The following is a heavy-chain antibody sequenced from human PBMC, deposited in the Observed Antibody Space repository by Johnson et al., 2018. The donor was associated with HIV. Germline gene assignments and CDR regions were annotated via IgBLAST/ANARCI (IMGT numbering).Heavy chain of an antibody. Sequence: QVQLVESGGGLVKPGGSLRLSCAASGFTFSDYYMSWIRQAPGKGLEWVSYISSSGSTIYYADSVKGRFTISRDNAKNSLYLQMNSLRAEDTAVFYCARVRESSSSHREKAFDIWGQGTMVTVSS. V-gene: IGHV3-11*01. CDR1: GFTFSDYY. J-gene: IGHJ3*02. CDR2: ISSSGSTI. D-gene: IGHD6-6*01. CDR3: ARVRESSSSHREKAFDI.